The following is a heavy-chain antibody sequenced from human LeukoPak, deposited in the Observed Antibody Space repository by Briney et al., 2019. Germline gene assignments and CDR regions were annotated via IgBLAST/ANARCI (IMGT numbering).Heavy chain of an antibody. J-gene: IGHJ3*02. CDR1: GFTFSSYS. Sequence: GGSLRLSCAASGFTFSSYSMNWVRQAPGKGLEWVSYISSSSSTIYYADSVKGRFTISRDNSKNTLYLQMNSLRAEDTAVYYCAKDRSGSYPHDAFDIWGQGTMVTVSS. CDR3: AKDRSGSYPHDAFDI. D-gene: IGHD3-10*01. V-gene: IGHV3-48*01. CDR2: ISSSSSTI.